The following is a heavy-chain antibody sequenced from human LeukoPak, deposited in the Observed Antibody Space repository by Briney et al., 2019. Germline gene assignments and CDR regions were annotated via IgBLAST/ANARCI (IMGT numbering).Heavy chain of an antibody. CDR2: ILYTGST. Sequence: SETLSLTCTVSGDSISSATYYWGWIRQPPGRGLEWLGNILYTGSTYYNPSLGSRVTISADTSKNQFSLKLNSLTAADTAVYYCARLLCTETARGICDRWGQGTLVTVSS. CDR3: ARLLCTETARGICDR. V-gene: IGHV4-39*01. CDR1: GDSISSATYY. D-gene: IGHD2-8*02. J-gene: IGHJ5*02.